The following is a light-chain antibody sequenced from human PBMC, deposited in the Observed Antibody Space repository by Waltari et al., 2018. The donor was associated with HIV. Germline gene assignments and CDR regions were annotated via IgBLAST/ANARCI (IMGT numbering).Light chain of an antibody. CDR2: EVS. CDR3: CSYAGSSTLV. J-gene: IGLJ2*01. Sequence: QSALTQPASVSGSPGKSITLSCTGTSSDVGSYNLFSWYQQHPGKAPTLLILEVSKRRSGVSNRFSGSKSGNTASLTISGLHAEDEADYYCCSYAGSSTLVFGGGTKLTVL. CDR1: SSDVGSYNL. V-gene: IGLV2-23*02.